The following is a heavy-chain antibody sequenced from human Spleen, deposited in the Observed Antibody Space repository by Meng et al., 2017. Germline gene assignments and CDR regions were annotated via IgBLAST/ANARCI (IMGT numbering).Heavy chain of an antibody. CDR3: ARGPTTMAHDFDY. J-gene: IGHJ4*02. CDR2: INHSGST. V-gene: IGHV4-34*01. Sequence: QVQLQQWGGGLLKPSETLSLTCVVSGGSFSDYYWSWIRQPPGKGLEWIGEINHSGSTNYNPPLESRATISVDTSQNNLSLKLSSVTAADSAVYYCARGPTTMAHDFDYWGQGTLVTVSS. CDR1: GGSFSDYY. D-gene: IGHD4-11*01.